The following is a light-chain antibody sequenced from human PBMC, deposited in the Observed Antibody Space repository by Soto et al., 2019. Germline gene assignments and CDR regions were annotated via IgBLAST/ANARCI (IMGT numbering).Light chain of an antibody. Sequence: DIEMTQSPSTLSAALRDRVTLTCRASQSIGNWVAWYQQKPGKAPKLLIYDASSLESGVPSRFSGSGSGTEVTLTISTLQPDDFATYYCQQYNSYSWTFGQGTKVDI. CDR1: QSIGNW. CDR2: DAS. V-gene: IGKV1-5*01. CDR3: QQYNSYSWT. J-gene: IGKJ1*01.